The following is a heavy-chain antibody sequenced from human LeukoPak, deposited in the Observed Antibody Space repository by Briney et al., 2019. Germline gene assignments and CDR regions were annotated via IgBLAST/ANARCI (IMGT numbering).Heavy chain of an antibody. CDR2: IHISAGS. CDR3: ARDGVPIAAAGHLDY. V-gene: IGHV4-4*07. D-gene: IGHD6-13*01. J-gene: IGHJ4*02. CDR1: GGSISNYY. Sequence: PSETLSLTCTVSGGSISNYYWNWIRQPAGKGLESIGRIHISAGSNYSPSLKSRVTMSIDTAKNQFSLKLTSLTAADTAVHYCARDGVPIAAAGHLDYWGQGTLVTVSS.